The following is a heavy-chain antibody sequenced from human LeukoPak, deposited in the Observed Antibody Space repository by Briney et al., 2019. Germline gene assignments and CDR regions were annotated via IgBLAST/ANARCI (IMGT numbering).Heavy chain of an antibody. CDR1: GFSFSNYG. CDR3: AKTYSRESGYDSFFHY. Sequence: GGSLRLSCAASGFSFSNYGFHWVRQAPGKGLDWVSAISYDGKNIHYADSVKGRFTISRDNSRNTVYLQMNSLRVEDTAVYYCAKTYSRESGYDSFFHYWGQGTRVTVSS. CDR2: ISYDGKNI. D-gene: IGHD5-12*01. J-gene: IGHJ4*02. V-gene: IGHV3-33*06.